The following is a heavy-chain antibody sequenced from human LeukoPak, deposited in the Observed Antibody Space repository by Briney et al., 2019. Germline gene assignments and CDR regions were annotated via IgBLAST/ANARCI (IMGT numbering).Heavy chain of an antibody. CDR1: GGSISSSSYY. Sequence: SETLSLTCTVSGGSISSSSYYWGWIRQPPGKGLEWIGSIYYSGSTYYNPSLKSRVTISVDTSKNQFSLKLSSVTAADTAVYYCARNSRVTTQLTLKYWGQGTLVTVSS. CDR2: IYYSGST. CDR3: ARNSRVTTQLTLKY. V-gene: IGHV4-39*01. D-gene: IGHD2/OR15-2a*01. J-gene: IGHJ4*02.